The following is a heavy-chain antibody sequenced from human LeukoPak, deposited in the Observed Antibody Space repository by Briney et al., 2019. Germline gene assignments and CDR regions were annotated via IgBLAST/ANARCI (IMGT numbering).Heavy chain of an antibody. D-gene: IGHD3-10*01. J-gene: IGHJ4*02. CDR1: GVTFNKYS. CDR2: ISSSSAYI. CDR3: AKSSYYYGSGNIMDYFDY. Sequence: GGSLRLSCAASGVTFNKYSMNWVRQAPGKGLEWVSSISSSSAYIYYADSVKGRFTISRDNSKNTLYLQMNSLRAEDTAVYYCAKSSYYYGSGNIMDYFDYWGQGTLVTVSS. V-gene: IGHV3-21*04.